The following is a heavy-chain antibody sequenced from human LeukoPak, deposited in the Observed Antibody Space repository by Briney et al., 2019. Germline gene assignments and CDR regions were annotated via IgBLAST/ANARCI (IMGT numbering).Heavy chain of an antibody. CDR1: GFTFSSYA. CDR2: ISNSGGTT. Sequence: TGGSLRLSCAASGFTFSSYAMNWVRQAPGKGLEWLSDISNSGGTTYYADSVKGRFTISRDNAKNTLYLQMNSLRAEDTAVYYCAKDSGAGCSYGSDIPPARAFDIWGQGTMVTVSS. CDR3: AKDSGAGCSYGSDIPPARAFDI. V-gene: IGHV3-23*01. D-gene: IGHD5-18*01. J-gene: IGHJ3*02.